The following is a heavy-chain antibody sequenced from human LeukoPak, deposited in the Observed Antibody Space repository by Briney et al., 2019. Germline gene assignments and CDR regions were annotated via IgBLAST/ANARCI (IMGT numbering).Heavy chain of an antibody. CDR1: GFTFNIYG. D-gene: IGHD6-6*01. J-gene: IGHJ4*02. Sequence: GGSLRLSCAASGFTFNIYGMTWVRQAPGKGLEWVSAISGSGGSTYYADSVKGRFTISRDNSKNTLYLQMNSLRAEDTAVYYCAKGPRIAALYYFDYWGQGTLVTVSS. CDR2: ISGSGGST. V-gene: IGHV3-23*01. CDR3: AKGPRIAALYYFDY.